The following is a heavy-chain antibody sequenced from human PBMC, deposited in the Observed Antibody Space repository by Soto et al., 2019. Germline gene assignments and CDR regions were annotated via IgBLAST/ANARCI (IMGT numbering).Heavy chain of an antibody. CDR1: GGTFSSYT. V-gene: IGHV1-69*08. D-gene: IGHD6-19*01. Sequence: QVQLVQSGAEVKKPGSSVKVSCKASGGTFSSYTISWVRQAPGQGLEWMGRIIPILGIANYAQKFQGRVTITADKSTSTAYMELSSLRSEDTAVYSCARDYSGSGWYSFDYWGQGTLVTVSS. J-gene: IGHJ4*02. CDR2: IIPILGIA. CDR3: ARDYSGSGWYSFDY.